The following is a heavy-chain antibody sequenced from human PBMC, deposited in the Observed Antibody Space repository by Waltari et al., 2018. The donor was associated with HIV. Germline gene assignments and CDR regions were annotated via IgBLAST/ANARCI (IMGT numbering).Heavy chain of an antibody. J-gene: IGHJ6*02. CDR1: GFTFSSYA. Sequence: EVQLLESGGGLVQPGGSLRLSCAASGFTFSSYAMSWVRQAPGKGLEGVSAISGSGGSTYYADSVKGRFTISRDNSKNTLYLQMNSLRAEDTAVYYCAKDSGGDVRVARRRYYYYGMDVWGQGTTVTVSS. CDR2: ISGSGGST. CDR3: AKDSGGDVRVARRRYYYYGMDV. V-gene: IGHV3-23*01. D-gene: IGHD5-12*01.